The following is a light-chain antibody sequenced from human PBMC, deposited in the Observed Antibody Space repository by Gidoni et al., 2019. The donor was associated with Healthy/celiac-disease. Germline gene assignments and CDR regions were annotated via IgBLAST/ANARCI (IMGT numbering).Light chain of an antibody. CDR2: DVS. CDR3: CSYAGIYV. V-gene: IGLV2-11*01. Sequence: QSALTQPRSVSGSPGQSVTISCTGTSSDVGGYNYVSWYQQHPGKAPKLMIYDVSKRPSGVPDRFAGSKSGNTASLTISGLQAEDEADYYCCSYAGIYVFGTGTKFTVL. J-gene: IGLJ1*01. CDR1: SSDVGGYNY.